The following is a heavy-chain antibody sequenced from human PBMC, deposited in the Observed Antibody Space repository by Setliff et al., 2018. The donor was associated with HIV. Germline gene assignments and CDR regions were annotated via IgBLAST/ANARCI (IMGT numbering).Heavy chain of an antibody. J-gene: IGHJ3*01. Sequence: PGESLKISCAASGLTLSNSAMTWVRQKPGRGLEWVSLIQSGGIIYYGDSVKGRFTISRDSSSNTLSLQMTSLRAEDTALYYCAKLNYYDYSGSWARKSAIDFWGRGTMVTVSS. V-gene: IGHV3-23*01. D-gene: IGHD3-22*01. CDR3: AKLNYYDYSGSWARKSAIDF. CDR1: GLTLSNSA. CDR2: IQSGGII.